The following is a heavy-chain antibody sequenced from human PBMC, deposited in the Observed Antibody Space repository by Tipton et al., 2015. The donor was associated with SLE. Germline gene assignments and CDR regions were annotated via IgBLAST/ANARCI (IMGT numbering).Heavy chain of an antibody. CDR1: GFTFSSYW. D-gene: IGHD1-26*01. Sequence: GSLRLSCAASGFTFSSYWMHWVRQAPGKGLVWVSRINSDGSSTSYADSVKGRFTISRDNAKNTLYLQMNSLRAEDTAVYYCARDGSGSFAFDIWGQGTMVTVSS. CDR2: INSDGSST. J-gene: IGHJ3*02. V-gene: IGHV3-74*01. CDR3: ARDGSGSFAFDI.